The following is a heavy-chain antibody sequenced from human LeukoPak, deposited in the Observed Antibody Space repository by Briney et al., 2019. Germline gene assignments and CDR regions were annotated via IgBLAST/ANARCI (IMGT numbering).Heavy chain of an antibody. V-gene: IGHV1-18*01. CDR3: ARDRYGDYAGEADY. CDR1: GYTFTSYG. CDR2: ISAYNGNT. J-gene: IGHJ4*02. Sequence: ASVTVSCTASGYTFTSYGISWVRQAPGQGLEWMGWISAYNGNTNYAQKLQGRVTMTTDTSTSTAYMELRSLRSDDTAVYYCARDRYGDYAGEADYWGQGTLVTVSS. D-gene: IGHD4-17*01.